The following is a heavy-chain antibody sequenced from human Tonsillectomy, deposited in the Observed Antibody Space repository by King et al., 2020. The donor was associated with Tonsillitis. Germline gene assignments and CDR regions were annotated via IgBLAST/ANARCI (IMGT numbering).Heavy chain of an antibody. D-gene: IGHD1-26*01. J-gene: IGHJ3*02. CDR3: ARDQGGIHGAFDI. V-gene: IGHV4-30-4*07. CDR1: GGSISSGGYS. Sequence: LQLQESGPGLVKPSQTLSLTCAVSGGSISSGGYSWSWIRQPPGKGLEWIGYIYYSGSTYYNPSLKSRVTISVDTSKNQFSLKLSSVTAADTAVYYCARDQGGIHGAFDIWGQGTMVTVSS. CDR2: IYYSGST.